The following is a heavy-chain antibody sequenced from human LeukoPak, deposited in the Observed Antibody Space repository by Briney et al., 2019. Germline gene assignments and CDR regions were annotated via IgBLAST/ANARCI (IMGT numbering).Heavy chain of an antibody. D-gene: IGHD3-10*01. Sequence: SETLSLTCIASGGSINSYFWSWIRQPPGKGLEWIGDIYHGGGTNYNPSLKSRVTISVDTSKNQFSLKLSSVTAADTAVYFCARSTLTRVRGTVDWFDPWGQGTLVTVSS. V-gene: IGHV4-59*01. CDR3: ARSTLTRVRGTVDWFDP. CDR1: GGSINSYF. CDR2: IYHGGGT. J-gene: IGHJ5*02.